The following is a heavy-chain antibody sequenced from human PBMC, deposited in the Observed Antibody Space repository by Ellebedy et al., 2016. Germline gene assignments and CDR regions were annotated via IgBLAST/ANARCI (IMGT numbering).Heavy chain of an antibody. D-gene: IGHD6-13*01. Sequence: SETLSLXXSVSGDSINSYYWSWIRQPPGQGLEWIASFSYSGSTNYNPSLKSRVTISFDTSKNQFSLKLSSVTAADTAVYYCARITPIAASGTPYFDYWGQGTLATVSS. V-gene: IGHV4-59*12. CDR1: GDSINSYY. CDR2: FSYSGST. J-gene: IGHJ4*02. CDR3: ARITPIAASGTPYFDY.